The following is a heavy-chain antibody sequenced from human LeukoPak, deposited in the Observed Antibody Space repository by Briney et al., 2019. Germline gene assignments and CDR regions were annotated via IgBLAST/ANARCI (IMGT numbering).Heavy chain of an antibody. J-gene: IGHJ4*02. CDR1: EITFSGYY. CDR3: ARSVFSYYYDSSGYYQPPTSPTDY. V-gene: IGHV3-11*04. CDR2: ISSSGTTI. D-gene: IGHD3-22*01. Sequence: GGSLRLSCVASEITFSGYYMSWIRQAPGKGLEWLSYISSSGTTINYADSVKGRFTISRDNAKNTLYLQMNSLRAEDTAVYYCARSVFSYYYDSSGYYQPPTSPTDYWGQGTLVTVSS.